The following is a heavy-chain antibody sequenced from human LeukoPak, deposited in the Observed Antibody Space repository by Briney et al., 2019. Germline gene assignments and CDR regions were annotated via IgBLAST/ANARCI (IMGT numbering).Heavy chain of an antibody. CDR2: ISWNSGSI. V-gene: IGHV3-9*01. J-gene: IGHJ5*02. CDR1: GFTFDDYA. Sequence: GRSLRLSCAASGFTFDDYAMHWVRQAPGKGLEWVSGISWNSGSIGYADSVKGRFTISRDNAKNSPYLQMNSLRAEDTALYYCAKGVTWSGYYTGILRFDPWGQGTLVTVSS. CDR3: AKGVTWSGYYTGILRFDP. D-gene: IGHD3-3*01.